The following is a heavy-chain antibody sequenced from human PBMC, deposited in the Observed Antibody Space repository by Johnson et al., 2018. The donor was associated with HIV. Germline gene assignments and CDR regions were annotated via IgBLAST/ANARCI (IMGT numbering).Heavy chain of an antibody. D-gene: IGHD3-22*01. J-gene: IGHJ3*02. CDR3: ARAMYYYDTSGYLIRPRAFDI. Sequence: QVLLVESGGGLVKPGGSLRLSCAASGFTFSDYYMSWIRQAPGKGLEWVSYISSSGSTIYYADSVKGRFTVSSDNAKNSLYLQMNSLRAEDTALYYCARAMYYYDTSGYLIRPRAFDIWGQGTVVTVSS. CDR2: ISSSGSTI. V-gene: IGHV3-11*01. CDR1: GFTFSDYY.